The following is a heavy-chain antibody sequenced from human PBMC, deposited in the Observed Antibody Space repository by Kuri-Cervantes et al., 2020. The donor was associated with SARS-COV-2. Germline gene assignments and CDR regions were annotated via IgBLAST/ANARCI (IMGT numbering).Heavy chain of an antibody. CDR2: ISYDGSNK. J-gene: IGHJ4*02. D-gene: IGHD2-21*01. V-gene: IGHV3-30-3*01. CDR3: ARDRVGVHDY. CDR1: AFTFSSYA. Sequence: GGSLRRSCAASAFTFSSYAVHWVRQAPGKGLEWVAIISYDGSNKYYAASVKGRFTISRDNSKNTLYLQMNSLRAEDTAVYYCARDRVGVHDYWGQGTLVTVSS.